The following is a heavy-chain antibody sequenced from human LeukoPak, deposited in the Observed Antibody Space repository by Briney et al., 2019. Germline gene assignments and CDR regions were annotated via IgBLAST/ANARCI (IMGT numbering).Heavy chain of an antibody. V-gene: IGHV1-2*02. Sequence: ASVKVSCKASGYTFTGCFLHWVRQAPGQGLEWMGWINPNSGGTNYAQKFQGRVTMTRDTSISTAYMELSRLRSDDTAVYYCARDQLGYYDSSGYYFYWGQGTLVTVSS. CDR2: INPNSGGT. CDR3: ARDQLGYYDSSGYYFY. D-gene: IGHD3-22*01. CDR1: GYTFTGCF. J-gene: IGHJ4*02.